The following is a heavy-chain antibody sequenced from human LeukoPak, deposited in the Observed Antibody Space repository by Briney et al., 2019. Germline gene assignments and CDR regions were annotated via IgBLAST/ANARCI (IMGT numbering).Heavy chain of an antibody. V-gene: IGHV3-7*01. CDR2: IKQDGGEK. D-gene: IGHD3-10*01. Sequence: GGSLRLSCAASGFSFSSFSMTWVRQAPGKGLEWVANIKQDGGEKYYVDSVKGRFNISRDNAKNSLYLQMNSLRGEDTAVYYCAREGYYYDYGSGSYYNLDYWGQGTLVTVSS. J-gene: IGHJ4*02. CDR3: AREGYYYDYGSGSYYNLDY. CDR1: GFSFSSFS.